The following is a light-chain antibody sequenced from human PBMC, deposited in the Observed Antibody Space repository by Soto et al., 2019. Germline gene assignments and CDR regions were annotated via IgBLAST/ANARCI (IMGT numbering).Light chain of an antibody. J-gene: IGKJ5*01. V-gene: IGKV1-33*01. CDR2: DAS. CDR1: QNINNY. CDR3: QQYENLPT. Sequence: DIQMTHSPSSLSASVGGRFNITCQASQNINNYLNWYKQKPGRAPKLLIYDASNLEAGVPSRFRGSGSGTDFTFTISSPKPEDIATYYCQQYENLPTFGHGTRLEIK.